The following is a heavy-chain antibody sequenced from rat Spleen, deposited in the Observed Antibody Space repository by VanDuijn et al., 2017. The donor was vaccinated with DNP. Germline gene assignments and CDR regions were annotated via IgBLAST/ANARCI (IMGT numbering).Heavy chain of an antibody. CDR2: IFSSGSST. CDR1: GFTFSNYW. D-gene: IGHD1-11*01. V-gene: IGHV5-31*01. CDR3: ATFEGRDA. Sequence: EVQLVESGGDLVQPGRSLKLSCVASGFTFSNYWMTWIRQVPGKGLEWVASIFSSGSSTYYRDSVKGRFTMSRDNAKSTLYLEMDSLRSEDTATYYCATFEGRDAWGQGTSVTVSS. J-gene: IGHJ4*01.